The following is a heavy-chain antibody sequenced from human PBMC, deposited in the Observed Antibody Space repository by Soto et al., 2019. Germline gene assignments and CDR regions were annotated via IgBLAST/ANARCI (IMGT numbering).Heavy chain of an antibody. V-gene: IGHV1-69*01. CDR2: IIPNYKTP. J-gene: IGHJ4*02. CDR1: EGTFNSYA. CDR3: ASGASRWYPYFFDS. D-gene: IGHD6-13*01. Sequence: QAQVVQSGAEVRKPGSSVKLSCKASEGTFNSYAIAWVRQAPGQGLEWMGGIIPNYKTPNYAQKFQDRVTITADDSTNTVYMELSSLRSDDTAVYFCASGASRWYPYFFDSWAQGTLVTVSS.